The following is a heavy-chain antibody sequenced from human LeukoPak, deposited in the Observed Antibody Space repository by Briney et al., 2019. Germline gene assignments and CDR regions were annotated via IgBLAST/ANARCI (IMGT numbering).Heavy chain of an antibody. V-gene: IGHV3-48*03. CDR3: ARVENGYFDY. Sequence: PGGSLRLSCAASGFTFSSYEMNWVRQAPGKGLEWVSYISSGSTIYYADSVKGRFTISRDNAKNSLYLQMNSLRAEDTAVYYCARVENGYFDYWGQGTLVTVSS. J-gene: IGHJ4*02. CDR1: GFTFSSYE. D-gene: IGHD2-8*01. CDR2: ISSGSTI.